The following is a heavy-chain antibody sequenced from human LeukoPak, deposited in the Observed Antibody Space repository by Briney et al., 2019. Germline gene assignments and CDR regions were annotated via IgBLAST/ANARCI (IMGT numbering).Heavy chain of an antibody. V-gene: IGHV4-39*07. D-gene: IGHD3-10*01. J-gene: IGHJ4*02. Sequence: SETLSLTCTVSGGSISSSSYYWGWIRQPPGKGLEWIGSIYYSGSTYYNPSLKSRVTISVDTSKNQFSLKLSSVTAADTAVYYCGGGGSGSYDYWGQGTLVTVSS. CDR1: GGSISSSSYY. CDR2: IYYSGST. CDR3: GGGGSGSYDY.